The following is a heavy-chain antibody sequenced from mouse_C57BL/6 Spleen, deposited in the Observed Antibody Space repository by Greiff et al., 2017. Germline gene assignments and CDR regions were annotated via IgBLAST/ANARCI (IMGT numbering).Heavy chain of an antibody. Sequence: QVQLQQSGAELVKPGASVKMSCKASGYTFTSYWITWVKQRPGQGLEWIGDIYPGSGSTNYNEKFKSKATLTVDTSSSTAYMQLSSLTSEDSAVYYCARTLYYGNRAMDYWGQGTSVTVSS. D-gene: IGHD2-1*01. CDR1: GYTFTSYW. CDR2: IYPGSGST. J-gene: IGHJ4*01. CDR3: ARTLYYGNRAMDY. V-gene: IGHV1-55*01.